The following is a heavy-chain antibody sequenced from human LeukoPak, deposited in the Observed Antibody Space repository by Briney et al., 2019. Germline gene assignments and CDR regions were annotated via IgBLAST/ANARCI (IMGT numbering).Heavy chain of an antibody. Sequence: ASVKVSCKASGGTFSSYAISWVRQAPGQGLEWMGRIIPILGIAKYAQKFQGRVTITADKSTSTAYMELSSLRFEDTAVYYCARGYGGATPFDYWGQGTLVTVSS. CDR1: GGTFSSYA. J-gene: IGHJ4*02. D-gene: IGHD1-26*01. CDR3: ARGYGGATPFDY. V-gene: IGHV1-69*04. CDR2: IIPILGIA.